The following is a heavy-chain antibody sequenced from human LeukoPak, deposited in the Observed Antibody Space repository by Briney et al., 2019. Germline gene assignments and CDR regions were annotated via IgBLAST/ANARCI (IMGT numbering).Heavy chain of an antibody. D-gene: IGHD6-19*01. CDR1: GFTFSDYD. J-gene: IGHJ3*01. Sequence: GGFLRLSCAASGFTFSDYDMNWIRQAPGTGLEWVSYITGSSSSKYYADSVKGRFTISRDNAKNSLYLQMNSLRAEDTAVYYCARPTTSGCYPHWGRGTMVTVSS. CDR3: ARPTTSGCYPH. V-gene: IGHV3-48*01. CDR2: ITGSSSSK.